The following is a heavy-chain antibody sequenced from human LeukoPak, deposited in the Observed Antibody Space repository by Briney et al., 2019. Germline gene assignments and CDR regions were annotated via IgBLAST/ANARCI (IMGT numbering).Heavy chain of an antibody. CDR1: GFTFSSYG. CDR3: AKSQLWLPLDY. Sequence: GGTLRLSCVAFGFTFSSYGMSWVRQAPGKGLEWVSAISGSGGSTYYADSVKGRFTISRDNSKNTLYLQMNTLRAEDTAVYYCAKSQLWLPLDYWGQGTLVTVSS. CDR2: ISGSGGST. V-gene: IGHV3-23*01. J-gene: IGHJ4*02. D-gene: IGHD5-18*01.